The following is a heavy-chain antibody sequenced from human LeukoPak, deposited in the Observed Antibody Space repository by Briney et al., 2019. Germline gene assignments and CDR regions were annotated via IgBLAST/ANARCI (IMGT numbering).Heavy chain of an antibody. V-gene: IGHV4-34*01. CDR1: GGSFSGYY. D-gene: IGHD3-9*01. CDR3: ARGGTRDIYDILTGYWFDY. Sequence: SETLSLTCAVYGGSFSGYYWSWIRQPPGKGLEWIGEINHSGSTNYNPSLKSRVTISVDTSKNQFSLKLSSVTAADTAVYYCARGGTRDIYDILTGYWFDYWGQGTLVTVSS. CDR2: INHSGST. J-gene: IGHJ4*02.